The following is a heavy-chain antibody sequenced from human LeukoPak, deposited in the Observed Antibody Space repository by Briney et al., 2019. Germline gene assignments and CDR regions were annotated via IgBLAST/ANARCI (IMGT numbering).Heavy chain of an antibody. V-gene: IGHV3-33*01. CDR2: IWYDVSNK. D-gene: IGHD5-12*01. CDR3: ARDEVAVPGGDC. Sequence: PGGSLRLSCAASGFTFSNHDMHWVRQAPGKGLEWVAVIWYDVSNKYYVDSVKGRFTISRDNAKNLLYLQMNSLRPEDTAVYYCARDEVAVPGGDCWGQGTLVTVSS. CDR1: GFTFSNHD. J-gene: IGHJ4*02.